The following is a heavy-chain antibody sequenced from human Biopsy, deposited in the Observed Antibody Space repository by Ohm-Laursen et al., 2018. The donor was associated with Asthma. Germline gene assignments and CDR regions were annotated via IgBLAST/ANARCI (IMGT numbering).Heavy chain of an antibody. D-gene: IGHD3-22*01. CDR3: ARAQDYYDSRGYYRSFDS. Sequence: SETLSLTCTVSYGSITSGGYYWTWIRQHPGKGLEWIGFIYYSGSTYYNPPLKSRVSISIDTSKNQFSLKLSSVTAADTAVYYCARAQDYYDSRGYYRSFDSWGQGTLVTVSS. V-gene: IGHV4-31*03. CDR2: IYYSGST. J-gene: IGHJ4*02. CDR1: YGSITSGGYY.